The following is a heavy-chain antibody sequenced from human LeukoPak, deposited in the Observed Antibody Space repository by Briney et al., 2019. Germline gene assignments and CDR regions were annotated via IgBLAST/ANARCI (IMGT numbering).Heavy chain of an antibody. Sequence: GGSLRLSCAASGFTFRNYWMGWVRQAPGKGLEWVANTKPDGTAEYYADSVRGRFTTSRDNANNFLYLQMNSLRGEDTAVYYCARDGGLHTDFDYWGQGTLVTVSS. V-gene: IGHV3-7*03. D-gene: IGHD2-15*01. CDR2: TKPDGTAE. CDR1: GFTFRNYW. CDR3: ARDGGLHTDFDY. J-gene: IGHJ4*02.